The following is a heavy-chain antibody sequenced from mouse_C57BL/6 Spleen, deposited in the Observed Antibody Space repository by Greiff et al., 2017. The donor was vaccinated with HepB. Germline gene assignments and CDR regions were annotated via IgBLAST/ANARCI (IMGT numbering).Heavy chain of an antibody. CDR1: GYSITSGYY. D-gene: IGHD2-1*01. V-gene: IGHV3-6*01. CDR3: AKKGVRYGNYLSYWYFDV. J-gene: IGHJ1*03. CDR2: ISYDGSN. Sequence: VQLQQSGPGLVKPSQSLSLTCSVTGYSITSGYYWNWIRQFPGNKLEWMGYISYDGSNNYNPSLKNRISITRDTSKNQFFLKLNSVTTEDTATYYCAKKGVRYGNYLSYWYFDVWGTGTTVTVSS.